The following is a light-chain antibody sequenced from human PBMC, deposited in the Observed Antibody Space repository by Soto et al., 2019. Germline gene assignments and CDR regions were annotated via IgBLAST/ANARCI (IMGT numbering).Light chain of an antibody. CDR3: QQSYSTPRT. CDR2: AAS. J-gene: IGKJ1*01. V-gene: IGKV1-39*01. CDR1: QSISIY. Sequence: DIQMTQSPSSLSASVGARVPINCRASQSISIYLNWYQQKPGKAPKLIIYAASSLQSGVPSRFSGSGSGTDCTLTISSLQPEDVATYYCQQSYSTPRTLGQGTKVDI.